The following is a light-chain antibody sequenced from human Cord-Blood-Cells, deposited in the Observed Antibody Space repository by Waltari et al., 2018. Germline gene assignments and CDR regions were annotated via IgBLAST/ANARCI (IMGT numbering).Light chain of an antibody. J-gene: IGLJ3*02. Sequence: QAVLTQPASLSASPGASASLTCTLRSGINVGTYRISWYQQKPGSPPQYLLRYKSDSDKQQGSGVPGRFSGSKDASANAGILLISGLQSEDEADYYCMIWHSSASVFGGGTKLTVL. V-gene: IGLV5-45*01. CDR3: MIWHSSASV. CDR2: YKSDSDK. CDR1: SGINVGTYR.